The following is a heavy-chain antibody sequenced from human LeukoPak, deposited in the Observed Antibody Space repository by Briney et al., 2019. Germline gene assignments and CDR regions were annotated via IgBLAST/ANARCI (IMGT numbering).Heavy chain of an antibody. J-gene: IGHJ4*02. CDR2: INRDGSSS. D-gene: IGHD1-26*01. CDR3: VRNGVGALPLDY. Sequence: GGSLRLSCAASELTFSSYWMHWVRQSPGKGLVLVSHINRDGSSSTYADSVKGRFTISRDNAKNTLYLQMNSLRAEDTAVYYCVRNGVGALPLDYWGQGTLVTVSS. V-gene: IGHV3-74*01. CDR1: ELTFSSYW.